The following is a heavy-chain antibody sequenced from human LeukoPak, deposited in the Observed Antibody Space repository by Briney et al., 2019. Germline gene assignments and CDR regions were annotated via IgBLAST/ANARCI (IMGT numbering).Heavy chain of an antibody. CDR2: IYYSGST. V-gene: IGHV4-34*01. J-gene: IGHJ3*02. Sequence: ETLSLTCAVYGGSFSGYYWSWIRQPPGKGLEWIGSIYYSGSTYYNPSLKSRVTISVDTSKNQFSLKLSSVTAADTAVYYCARGVYSYGSLDAFDIWGQRTMVTVSS. CDR3: ARGVYSYGSLDAFDI. D-gene: IGHD5-18*01. CDR1: GGSFSGYY.